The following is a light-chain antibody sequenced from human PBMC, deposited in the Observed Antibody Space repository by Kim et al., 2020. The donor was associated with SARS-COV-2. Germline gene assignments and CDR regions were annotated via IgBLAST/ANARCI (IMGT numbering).Light chain of an antibody. V-gene: IGKV1-39*01. J-gene: IGKJ4*01. CDR3: QQSYSTPLT. Sequence: SATFGDRVTIPCRASQNITTYLNWYQQKPGTAPKLLIYGASSLQSGVPSRFSGSGSGTDFTLTISSLQPEDFATYYCQQSYSTPLTFGGGTKLEI. CDR2: GAS. CDR1: QNITTY.